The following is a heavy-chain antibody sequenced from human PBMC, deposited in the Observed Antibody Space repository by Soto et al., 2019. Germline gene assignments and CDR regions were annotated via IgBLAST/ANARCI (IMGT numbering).Heavy chain of an antibody. CDR3: ARSYYYDSSANYWYFDL. CDR1: GGTFSSYA. V-gene: IGHV1-69*13. D-gene: IGHD3-22*01. Sequence: GASVKVSCKASGGTFSSYAISWVRQAPGQGLEWMGGIIPIFGTANYAQKFQGRVTITADESTSTAYMELSSLRSEDTAVYYCARSYYYDSSANYWYFDLWGRGTLVTVSS. CDR2: IIPIFGTA. J-gene: IGHJ2*01.